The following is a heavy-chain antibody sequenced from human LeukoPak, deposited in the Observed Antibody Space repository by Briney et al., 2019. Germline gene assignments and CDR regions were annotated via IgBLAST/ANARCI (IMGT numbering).Heavy chain of an antibody. J-gene: IGHJ4*02. CDR2: IYYSGST. CDR1: GGSISSGGYY. V-gene: IGHV4-31*03. D-gene: IGHD2-8*01. Sequence: SETLSLTCTVSGGSISSGGYYWSWIRQHPGKGLEWIGYIYYSGSTYYNASLKSRVTISVDTSKNQFSLQLSSVTAADTAVYYCARDAHHCTNGVCYGGGNYFDYWGQGTLVTVSS. CDR3: ARDAHHCTNGVCYGGGNYFDY.